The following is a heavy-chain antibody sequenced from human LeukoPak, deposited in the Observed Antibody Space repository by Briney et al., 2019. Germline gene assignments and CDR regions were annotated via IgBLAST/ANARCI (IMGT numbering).Heavy chain of an antibody. D-gene: IGHD3-22*01. CDR3: AREEGGYYYGDY. J-gene: IGHJ4*02. CDR1: GFTFSNYW. V-gene: IGHV3-7*01. Sequence: SGGSLRLSCAASGFTFSNYWMSWVRQAPGKGLEWVANIKQDGCEKYYVDSVKGRFTISRDNAKNSLYLQMNSLRVEDTAVYYCAREEGGYYYGDYWGQGTLVTVSS. CDR2: IKQDGCEK.